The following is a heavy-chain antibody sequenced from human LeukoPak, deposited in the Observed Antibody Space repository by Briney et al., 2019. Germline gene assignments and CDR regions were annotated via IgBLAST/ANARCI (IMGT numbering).Heavy chain of an antibody. CDR2: IGTAGDT. D-gene: IGHD6-19*01. V-gene: IGHV3-13*01. CDR1: GFTFSSYD. J-gene: IGHJ6*02. CDR3: ARDLKVAVAGTNGYYYYYYGMDV. Sequence: GGSLRLSCAASGFTFSSYDMHWVRQATGKGLEWVSAIGTAGDTYYPGSVKGRFTISRENAKNSLYLQMNSLRAGDTAVYYCARDLKVAVAGTNGYYYYYYGMDVWGQGTTVTVSS.